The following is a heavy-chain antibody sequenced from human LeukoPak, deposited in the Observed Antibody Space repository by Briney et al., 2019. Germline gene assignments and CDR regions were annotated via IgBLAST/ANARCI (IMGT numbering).Heavy chain of an antibody. CDR3: ARGSVTGGWYLNLGQ. V-gene: IGHV1-2*02. D-gene: IGHD6-19*01. CDR1: GYTFTGYY. CDR2: ITPNSGAT. Sequence: GASVKVSCKASGYTFTGYYMHWVRQAPGQGLEWMGWITPNSGATNYALKFQGRVTMTRDTSIGTAYMELSGLTSDDTAVYYCARGSVTGGWYLNLGQWGQGTLVTVSS. J-gene: IGHJ4*02.